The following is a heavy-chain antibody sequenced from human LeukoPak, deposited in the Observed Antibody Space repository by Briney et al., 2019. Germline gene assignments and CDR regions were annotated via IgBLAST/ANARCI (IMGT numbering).Heavy chain of an antibody. J-gene: IGHJ4*02. D-gene: IGHD3-22*01. V-gene: IGHV4-34*01. Sequence: PSETLSLTCAVYGGSFSGYYRSWIRQPPGKGLEWIGEINHSGSTNYNPSLKSRVTISVDTSKNQFSLKLSSVTAADTAVYHCATKGDSTGYYYLRYFKYWGQGTLVTVSS. CDR2: INHSGST. CDR1: GGSFSGYY. CDR3: ATKGDSTGYYYLRYFKY.